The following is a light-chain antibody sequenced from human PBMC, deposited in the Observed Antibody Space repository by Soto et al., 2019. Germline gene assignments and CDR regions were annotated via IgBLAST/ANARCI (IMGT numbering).Light chain of an antibody. CDR3: QQRNIWPPVT. J-gene: IGKJ5*01. V-gene: IGKV3-11*01. Sequence: EIVLTHSPVTLSLSPGEGATSSCGVSQSFSTYLAWYQQKPVQPPRLVIFDISNRAPGVPARFRGSGSGTDFTLTISSLEPEDSAVYYCQQRNIWPPVTFGDGTRLEIK. CDR1: QSFSTY. CDR2: DIS.